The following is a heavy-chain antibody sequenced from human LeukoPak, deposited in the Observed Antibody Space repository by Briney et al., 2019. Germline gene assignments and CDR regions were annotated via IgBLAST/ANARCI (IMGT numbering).Heavy chain of an antibody. CDR1: GFTLSSYE. CDR3: ARVSHDSSGYYSSGYDY. V-gene: IGHV3-48*03. D-gene: IGHD3-22*01. J-gene: IGHJ4*02. CDR2: ISSSGSTI. Sequence: GGSLTLSCAASGFTLSSYEMNWVRQAPGKGLEWVSYISSSGSTIYYADSVKGRFTISRDNAKNSLYLQMNSLRAEDTAVYYCARVSHDSSGYYSSGYDYWGQGTLVTVSS.